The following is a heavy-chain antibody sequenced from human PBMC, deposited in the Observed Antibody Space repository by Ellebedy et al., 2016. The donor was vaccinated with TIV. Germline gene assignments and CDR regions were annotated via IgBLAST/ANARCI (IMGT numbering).Heavy chain of an antibody. CDR1: GDSVSNNGVT. D-gene: IGHD6-13*01. Sequence: MPSETLSLTCAISGDSVSNNGVTWNWIRQSPSRGREWLGRAYYRSTWIYNYAVSVKSRITINPDTSKNQFSLQLNSVTPEDTAVYYCARRSSRNVMDVWGQGTTVTVSS. CDR3: ARRSSRNVMDV. J-gene: IGHJ6*02. V-gene: IGHV6-1*01. CDR2: AYYRSTWIY.